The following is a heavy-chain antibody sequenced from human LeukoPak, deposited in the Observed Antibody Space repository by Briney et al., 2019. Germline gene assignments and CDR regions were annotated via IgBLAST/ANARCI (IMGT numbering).Heavy chain of an antibody. V-gene: IGHV3-74*01. CDR1: GFTFSSYW. D-gene: IGHD5-18*01. Sequence: GGSLRLSCAASGFTFSSYWMHWVRQAPGKGLVWVSRINSDGSSTSYADSVKGRFTISRDNPKNTLYLQMNSLRAEDTAVYYCARDGRYGPYYYYYGMDVWGQGTTVTVSS. CDR3: ARDGRYGPYYYYYGMDV. J-gene: IGHJ6*02. CDR2: INSDGSST.